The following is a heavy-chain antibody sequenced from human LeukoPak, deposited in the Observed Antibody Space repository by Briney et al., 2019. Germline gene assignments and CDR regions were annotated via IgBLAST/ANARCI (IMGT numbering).Heavy chain of an antibody. Sequence: SQTLSLTCAISGDSVSSNSAAWNWIRQSPSRGLEWLGRTYYRSRWFNDYAVSVRGRITINPDTSKNQFSLKLSSVTAADTAVYYCARDAGYCSSTSCYIGYWGQGTLVTVSS. CDR1: GDSVSSNSAA. V-gene: IGHV6-1*01. J-gene: IGHJ4*02. CDR2: TYYRSRWFN. CDR3: ARDAGYCSSTSCYIGY. D-gene: IGHD2-2*02.